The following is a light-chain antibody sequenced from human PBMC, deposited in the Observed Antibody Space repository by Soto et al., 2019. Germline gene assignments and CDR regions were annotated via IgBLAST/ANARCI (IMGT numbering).Light chain of an antibody. V-gene: IGKV3-15*01. CDR3: QQYNNLPPVT. CDR1: QSVNTN. J-gene: IGKJ2*01. Sequence: EIILTQSPASLSVSPGERATLSCRASQSVNTNLAWYQQKPGQAPRLLIYGASTRATGIPGRFRGSGSGTEFTLTITSLQSEDFAVYFCQQYNNLPPVTFGQGTKLEIK. CDR2: GAS.